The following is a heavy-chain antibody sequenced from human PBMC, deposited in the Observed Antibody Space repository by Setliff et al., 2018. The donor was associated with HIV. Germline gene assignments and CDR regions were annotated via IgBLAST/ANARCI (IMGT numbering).Heavy chain of an antibody. CDR3: ARVFDLQHLVISPDC. CDR2: MSPKSGNT. V-gene: IGHV1-8*02. Sequence: ASVKVSCKASGYTFSIYDINWVRQATGQGLQWMGWMSPKSGNTGYAQKFQGRVTMTRDTPISTAYMELSSLRYDDTAVYYCARVFDLQHLVISPDCWGQGTLVTVSS. D-gene: IGHD6-13*01. CDR1: GYTFSIYD. J-gene: IGHJ4*02.